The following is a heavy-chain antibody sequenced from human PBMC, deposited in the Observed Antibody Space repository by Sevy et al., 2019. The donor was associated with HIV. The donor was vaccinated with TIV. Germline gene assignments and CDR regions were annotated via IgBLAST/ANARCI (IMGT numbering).Heavy chain of an antibody. CDR1: GGTFINYA. V-gene: IGHV1-69*13. CDR2: FIPMFDTT. D-gene: IGHD3-22*01. CDR3: ASSYFDSSGYSPLFYYGMDV. J-gene: IGHJ6*02. Sequence: ASVKVSCKASGGTFINYAVTWVRQAPGQGLEWLGGFIPMFDTTNSAQKFQGRVTLTADGSTSTAYMELSSLRSEDTVVYYCASSYFDSSGYSPLFYYGMDVWGQGTTVTVSS.